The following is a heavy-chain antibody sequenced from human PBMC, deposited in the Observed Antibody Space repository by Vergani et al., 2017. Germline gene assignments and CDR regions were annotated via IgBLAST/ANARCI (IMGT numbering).Heavy chain of an antibody. J-gene: IGHJ6*03. V-gene: IGHV3-30-3*01. D-gene: IGHD3-10*01. CDR3: ARVVPGYYGSGSISPDYYYYYYMDV. Sequence: QVQLVESGGGVVQPGRSLRLSCAASGFTFSSYAMHWVRQAPGKGLEWVAVISYDGSNKYYADSVKGRFTISSENSKNTLYLQMNSLRAEDTAVYYCARVVPGYYGSGSISPDYYYYYYMDVWGKGTTVTVSS. CDR1: GFTFSSYA. CDR2: ISYDGSNK.